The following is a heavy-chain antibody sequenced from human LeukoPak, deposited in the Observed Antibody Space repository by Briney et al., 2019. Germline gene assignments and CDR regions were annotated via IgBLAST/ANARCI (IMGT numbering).Heavy chain of an antibody. J-gene: IGHJ4*02. CDR3: ARKADTAMYFDS. CDR2: INPNSGGT. Sequence: ASVKVSCKAPGYTFTAYYMHWVRQAPGQGLEWMGWINPNSGGTNYAQKFQGRVTMTRDTSISTAYMELSRLTSDDTAVYYCARKADTAMYFDSWGQGTLVTVSS. V-gene: IGHV1-2*02. D-gene: IGHD5-18*01. CDR1: GYTFTAYY.